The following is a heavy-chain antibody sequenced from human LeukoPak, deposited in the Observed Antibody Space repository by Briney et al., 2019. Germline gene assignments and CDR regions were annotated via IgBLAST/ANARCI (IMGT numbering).Heavy chain of an antibody. CDR1: GGTFSSYA. CDR3: ALEQGGYSGYDGNLSV. CDR2: IIPILGIA. Sequence: GASVKVSCKASGGTFSSYAISWVRQAPGQGLEWMGRIIPILGIANYAQKFQGRVTITTDESTSTAYMELSSLRSEDTAVYYCALEQGGYSGYDGNLSVWGKGTRVTVSS. J-gene: IGHJ6*04. V-gene: IGHV1-69*04. D-gene: IGHD5-12*01.